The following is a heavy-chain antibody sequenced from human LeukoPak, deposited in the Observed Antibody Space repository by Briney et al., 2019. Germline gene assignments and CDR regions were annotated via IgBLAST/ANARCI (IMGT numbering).Heavy chain of an antibody. CDR3: ATDYYDSSGYFGYYYGMDV. V-gene: IGHV1-18*04. J-gene: IGHJ6*02. Sequence: ASVKVSCKASGYTFTGYYMHWVRQAPGQGLEWMGWISAYNGNTNYAQKLQGRVTMTTDTSTSTAYMELRSLRSDDTAVYYCATDYYDSSGYFGYYYGMDVWGQGTTVTVSS. CDR1: GYTFTGYY. CDR2: ISAYNGNT. D-gene: IGHD3-22*01.